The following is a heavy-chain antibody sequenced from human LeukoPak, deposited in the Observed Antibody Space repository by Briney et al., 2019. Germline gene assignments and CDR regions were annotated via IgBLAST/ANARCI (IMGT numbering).Heavy chain of an antibody. Sequence: GGSLRLSCAASTLTFSSYAMSWVRQAPGKGLEWVSGTTTSGGTTYYADSVKGRFTISRDNSKNTLSLQMTSLRAEDTAVYYCATARRGYWGQGALVTVSS. CDR1: TLTFSSYA. CDR2: TTTSGGTT. CDR3: ATARRGY. V-gene: IGHV3-23*01. J-gene: IGHJ4*02. D-gene: IGHD2-15*01.